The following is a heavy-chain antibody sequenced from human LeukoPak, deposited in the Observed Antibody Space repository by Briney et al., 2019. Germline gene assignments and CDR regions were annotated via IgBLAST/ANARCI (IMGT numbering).Heavy chain of an antibody. CDR1: GGSIRSYF. J-gene: IGHJ4*02. CDR2: IHYTGST. D-gene: IGHD6-13*01. Sequence: PSETLSLTCTVSGGSIRSYFWSWIRQSPGKGLEYIAYIHYTGSTDYNPSLKSRVTISVDTSKNQFSLKLSFVTAADTAVYYCARLNLIGSSPVHHYDFWGQGTLVTVSS. V-gene: IGHV4-59*08. CDR3: ARLNLIGSSPVHHYDF.